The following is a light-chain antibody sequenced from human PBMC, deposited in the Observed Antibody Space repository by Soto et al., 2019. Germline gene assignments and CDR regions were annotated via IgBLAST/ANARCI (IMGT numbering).Light chain of an antibody. V-gene: IGLV4-69*01. J-gene: IGLJ3*02. CDR2: VNSDGSH. CDR3: QTWGTGIRV. Sequence: QLVLTQSPSASASLGASVKLTCTLSSGHSNYAIAWHQQLPQKGPRYLMKVNSDGSHNKGDGIPDRFSGSSSGAERYLIISSLQSEDEADYYCQTWGTGIRVFGGGTQLTVL. CDR1: SGHSNYA.